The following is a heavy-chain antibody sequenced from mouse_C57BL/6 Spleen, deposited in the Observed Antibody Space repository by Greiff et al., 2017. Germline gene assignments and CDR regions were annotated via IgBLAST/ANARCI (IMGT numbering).Heavy chain of an antibody. Sequence: EVQLVESEGGLVQPGSSMKLSCTASGFTFSDYYMAWVRQVPEKGLEWVANINYDGSSTYYLDSLKSRFIISRDNAKNILYLQMSSLKSEDTATYYCARSLNWDYFDYWGQGTTLTVSS. CDR1: GFTFSDYY. J-gene: IGHJ2*01. D-gene: IGHD4-1*01. CDR2: INYDGSST. CDR3: ARSLNWDYFDY. V-gene: IGHV5-16*01.